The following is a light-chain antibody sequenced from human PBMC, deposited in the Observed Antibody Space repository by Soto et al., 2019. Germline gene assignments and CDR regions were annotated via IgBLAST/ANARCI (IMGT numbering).Light chain of an antibody. J-gene: IGKJ4*01. CDR1: QSIDSY. CDR2: DAS. Sequence: EIVLTQSPATLSLSPGESATLSCRASQSIDSYLAWYQQIRGQAPRLLIYDASNRATGIPARFSGSGSGTDFNLTISSLEPEDFAVYYCQQRTNWPLTFGGGTRVDIK. CDR3: QQRTNWPLT. V-gene: IGKV3-11*01.